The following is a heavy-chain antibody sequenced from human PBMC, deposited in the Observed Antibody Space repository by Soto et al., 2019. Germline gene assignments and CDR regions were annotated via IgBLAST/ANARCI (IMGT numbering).Heavy chain of an antibody. CDR2: IYHSGST. CDR3: ARSPDSSGYYPRWYYYGMDV. Sequence: QVQLQESGPGLVKPSGTLSLTCAVSGGSISSSNWWSWVRQPPGKGLEWIGEIYHSGSTNYNPSLKSRVTISVDKSKNQFSLKLSSVTAADTVVYYCARSPDSSGYYPRWYYYGMDVWGQGTTVTVSS. CDR1: GGSISSSNW. V-gene: IGHV4-4*02. D-gene: IGHD3-22*01. J-gene: IGHJ6*02.